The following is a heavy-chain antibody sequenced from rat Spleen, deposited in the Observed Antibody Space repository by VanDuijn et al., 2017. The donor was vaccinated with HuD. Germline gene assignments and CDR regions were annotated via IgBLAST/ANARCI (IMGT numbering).Heavy chain of an antibody. CDR1: GYSITSNY. D-gene: IGHD1-9*01. CDR3: AGYTYFGYYYFDY. J-gene: IGHJ2*01. CDR2: ISYSGST. Sequence: EVQLQESGPGLVKPSQSLSLTCSVTGYSITSNYWGWIRKFPGNKMEWMGYISYSGSTSYNPSLKSRISITRDTSKNQFFLQLNSVTTEDTATYYWAGYTYFGYYYFDYWGQGVMVTVSS. V-gene: IGHV3-1*01.